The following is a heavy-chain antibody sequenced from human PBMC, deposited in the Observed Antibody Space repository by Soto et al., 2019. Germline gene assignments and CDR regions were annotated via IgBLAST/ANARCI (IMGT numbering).Heavy chain of an antibody. Sequence: SETLSLTXTVSGGSISSYYWSWIRQPPGKGLEWIAYIHYSGITNYNSSLESRVTVSVDTSKNQFSLKMNSVTAADTAIYYCASSMVRGVIDYWGQGALVTVSS. J-gene: IGHJ4*02. CDR3: ASSMVRGVIDY. CDR2: IHYSGIT. V-gene: IGHV4-59*08. D-gene: IGHD3-10*01. CDR1: GGSISSYY.